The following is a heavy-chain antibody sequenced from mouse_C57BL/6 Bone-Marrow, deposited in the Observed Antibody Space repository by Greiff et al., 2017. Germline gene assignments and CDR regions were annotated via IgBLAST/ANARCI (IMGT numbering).Heavy chain of an antibody. CDR3: ARHWCYYVSSWFAY. Sequence: EVHLVESGGDLVKPGGSLKLSCAASGFTFSSYGMSWVRQTPDKRLEWVATISSGGSYTYYPDSVKGRFTISRDNAKNTLYLQMSSLKSEDTAMYYCARHWCYYVSSWFAYWRQGTLVTVSA. CDR1: GFTFSSYG. V-gene: IGHV5-6*01. D-gene: IGHD1-1*01. J-gene: IGHJ3*01. CDR2: ISSGGSYT.